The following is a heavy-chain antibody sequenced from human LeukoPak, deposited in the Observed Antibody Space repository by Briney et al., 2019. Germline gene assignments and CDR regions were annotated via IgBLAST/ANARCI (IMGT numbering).Heavy chain of an antibody. D-gene: IGHD4-17*01. J-gene: IGHJ3*02. Sequence: ASVKVSCKASGYTFTSYGINWVRQATGQGLEWMGWMNPNSGNTDYAQKFQGRVTMTRNTSISTAYMELSSLRSEDTAVYYCARDRYGDSDAFDIWGQGTMVTVSS. V-gene: IGHV1-8*01. CDR3: ARDRYGDSDAFDI. CDR1: GYTFTSYG. CDR2: MNPNSGNT.